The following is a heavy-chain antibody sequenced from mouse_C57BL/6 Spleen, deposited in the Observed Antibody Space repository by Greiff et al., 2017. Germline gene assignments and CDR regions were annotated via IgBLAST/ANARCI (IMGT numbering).Heavy chain of an antibody. Sequence: LQQSGAELVKPGASVKISCKASGYAFSSYWMNWVKQRPGKGLEWIGQIYPGDGDTNYNGKFKGKATLTADKSSSTAYMQLSSLTSEDSAVYFCARESTVVARSYFDYWGQGTTLTVSS. D-gene: IGHD1-1*01. CDR3: ARESTVVARSYFDY. J-gene: IGHJ2*01. CDR1: GYAFSSYW. V-gene: IGHV1-80*01. CDR2: IYPGDGDT.